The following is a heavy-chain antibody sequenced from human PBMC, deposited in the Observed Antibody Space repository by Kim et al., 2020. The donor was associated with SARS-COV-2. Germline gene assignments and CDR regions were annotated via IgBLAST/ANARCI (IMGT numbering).Heavy chain of an antibody. CDR2: INAGNGNT. Sequence: ASVKVSCKASGYTFTSYAMHWVRQAPGQRLEWMGWINAGNGNTKYSQKFQGRVTITRDTSASTAYMELSSLRSEDTAVYYCAREGTWGSGSLYYYGMDVWGQGTTVTVSS. CDR3: AREGTWGSGSLYYYGMDV. D-gene: IGHD3-10*01. V-gene: IGHV1-3*01. J-gene: IGHJ6*02. CDR1: GYTFTSYA.